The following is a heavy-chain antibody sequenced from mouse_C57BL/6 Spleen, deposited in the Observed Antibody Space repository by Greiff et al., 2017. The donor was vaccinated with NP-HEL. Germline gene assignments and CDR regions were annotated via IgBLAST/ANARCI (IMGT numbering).Heavy chain of an antibody. CDR1: GYTFTNYW. J-gene: IGHJ3*01. D-gene: IGHD2-3*01. Sequence: QVQLKESGAELVRPGTSVKMSCKASGYTFTNYWIGWAKQRPGHGLEWIGDIYPGGGYTNYNEKFKGKATLTADKSSSTAYMQFSSLTSEDSAIYYCARDSDGYGFAYWGQGTLVTVSA. V-gene: IGHV1-63*01. CDR2: IYPGGGYT. CDR3: ARDSDGYGFAY.